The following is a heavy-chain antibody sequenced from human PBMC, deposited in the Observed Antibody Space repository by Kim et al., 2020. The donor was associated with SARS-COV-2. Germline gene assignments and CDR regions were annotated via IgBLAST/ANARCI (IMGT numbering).Heavy chain of an antibody. CDR2: IYYSGST. Sequence: SETLSLTCTVSGGSISSYYWSWIRQPPGKGLEWIGYIYYSGSTNYNPSLKSRVTISVDTSKNQFSLKLSSVTAADTAVYYCARGCDSSGSGYYAGAEYFQHWGQGTLVTVSS. J-gene: IGHJ1*01. V-gene: IGHV4-59*01. CDR1: GGSISSYY. D-gene: IGHD3-22*01. CDR3: ARGCDSSGSGYYAGAEYFQH.